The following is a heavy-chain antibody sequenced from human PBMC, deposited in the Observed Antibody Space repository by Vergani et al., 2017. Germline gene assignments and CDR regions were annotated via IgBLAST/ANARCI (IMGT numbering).Heavy chain of an antibody. CDR2: MNPKSGNS. V-gene: IGHV1-8*01. CDR3: ARAPGRRCSGGSCYSSFRWFDP. J-gene: IGHJ5*02. Sequence: QVQLVQSGAEVKKPGASVKVSCWASGYTFIEYDIDWVRQAAGQWLEWMGWMNPKSGNSGFAQKFQGRVTMTRDTSISTAYMELNSLTSEDTAVYYCARAPGRRCSGGSCYSSFRWFDPWGQGTLVTVFS. CDR1: GYTFIEYD. D-gene: IGHD2-15*01.